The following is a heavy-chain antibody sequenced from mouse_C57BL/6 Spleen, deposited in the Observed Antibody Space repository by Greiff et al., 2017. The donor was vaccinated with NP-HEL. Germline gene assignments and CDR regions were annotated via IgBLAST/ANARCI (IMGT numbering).Heavy chain of an antibody. V-gene: IGHV1-52*01. J-gene: IGHJ3*01. Sequence: QVQLQQPGAELVRPGSSVKLSCKASGYTFTSYWMHWVKQRPIRGLEWIGNIDPSDSETHYNQKFKDKATLTVDKSSSTAYMQLSSLTSEDSAVYYCARDGYYTPGFAYWGQGTLVTVSA. CDR1: GYTFTSYW. CDR3: ARDGYYTPGFAY. D-gene: IGHD2-3*01. CDR2: IDPSDSET.